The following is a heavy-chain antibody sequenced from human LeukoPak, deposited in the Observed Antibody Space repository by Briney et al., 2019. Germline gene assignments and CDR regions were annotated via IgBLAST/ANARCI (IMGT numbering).Heavy chain of an antibody. Sequence: PGRSLRLSCAASGFTFSSYGMHWVRQAPGKGLEWVAVIWYDGSNKYYADSVKGRFTISRDNSKNTLYLQMNSLRAEDTAVYYCARYDSSGGYGMDLWGQGTTVTVSS. J-gene: IGHJ6*02. CDR2: IWYDGSNK. V-gene: IGHV3-33*01. CDR3: ARYDSSGGYGMDL. CDR1: GFTFSSYG. D-gene: IGHD3-22*01.